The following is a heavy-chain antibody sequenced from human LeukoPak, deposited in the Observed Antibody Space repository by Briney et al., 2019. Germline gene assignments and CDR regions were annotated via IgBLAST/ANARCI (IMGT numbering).Heavy chain of an antibody. CDR3: AKDRSGYYSYYYYGMDV. Sequence: GGSLRLSCAASGFTFSSYGMHWVRQAPGKGLEWVAFIRYDGSNKYYADSVKGRFTISRDNSKNTLYLQMNSLRAEDTAVYYCAKDRSGYYSYYYYGMDVWGQGTTVTVSS. CDR1: GFTFSSYG. CDR2: IRYDGSNK. D-gene: IGHD3-22*01. J-gene: IGHJ6*02. V-gene: IGHV3-30*02.